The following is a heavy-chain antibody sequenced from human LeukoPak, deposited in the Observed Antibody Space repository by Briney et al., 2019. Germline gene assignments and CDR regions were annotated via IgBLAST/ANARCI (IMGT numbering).Heavy chain of an antibody. D-gene: IGHD2-2*01. Sequence: XCAASGFPFSSNYMSGVRQAPGKGLEGVSVIYSGGSTYYADSVKGRFTISRDNSKNTLYLQMNSLRAEDTAVYYCARDQTVYFDYWGQGTLVTVSS. J-gene: IGHJ4*02. CDR1: GFPFSSNY. CDR3: ARDQTVYFDY. CDR2: IYSGGST. V-gene: IGHV3-66*02.